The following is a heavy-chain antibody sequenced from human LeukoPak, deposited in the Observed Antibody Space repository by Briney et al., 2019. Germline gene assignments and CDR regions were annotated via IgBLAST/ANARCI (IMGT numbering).Heavy chain of an antibody. CDR2: INTNSGHP. Sequence: ASVNVSWNASGSTFTSYAINWVRQAPGQGLEWVGWINTNSGHPTYVQDFTGRFVLSLDTSVSTAYLQISSLKPEDAAVYYCATVALIASAGNDAFDLWGQGTMVTVSS. CDR1: GSTFTSYA. J-gene: IGHJ3*01. V-gene: IGHV7-4-1*02. CDR3: ATVALIASAGNDAFDL. D-gene: IGHD6-13*01.